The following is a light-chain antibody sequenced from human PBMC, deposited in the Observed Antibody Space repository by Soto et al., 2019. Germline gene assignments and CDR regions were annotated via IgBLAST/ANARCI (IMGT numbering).Light chain of an antibody. V-gene: IGKV3-20*01. CDR3: QQFSSYPLT. Sequence: EFVLTQSPGTLSLSPGERATLSCRASQTVRNNYLAWYQQKPGQAPRLLIYDASSRATGIPDRFSGGGSGTDFTLTISRLELEEFAVYYCQQFSSYPLTFGGGTKVEIK. CDR1: QTVRNNY. CDR2: DAS. J-gene: IGKJ4*01.